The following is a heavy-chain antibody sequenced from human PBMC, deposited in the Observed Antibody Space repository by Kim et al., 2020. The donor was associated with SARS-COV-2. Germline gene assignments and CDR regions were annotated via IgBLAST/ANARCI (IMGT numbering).Heavy chain of an antibody. J-gene: IGHJ4*01. V-gene: IGHV1-46*01. Sequence: TLYAQTFQGRITMTRDTSATTGYMELTSLTPEDTAVYYCVREFPVSFYFDYWGQGTLVAVSS. CDR2: T. CDR3: VREFPVSFYFDY.